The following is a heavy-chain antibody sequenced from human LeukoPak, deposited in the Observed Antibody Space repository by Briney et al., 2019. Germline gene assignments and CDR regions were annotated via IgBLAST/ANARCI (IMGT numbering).Heavy chain of an antibody. Sequence: SETLSLTCTVSGGPISSRSYFWGWIRQPPGKALAWIGSIYYKGNTYFNPSLKSRVTISEDTSKNHFSLKLNSVTTADTAVYYCTRGAGWLIDYWGQGILDTASS. D-gene: IGHD3-16*01. CDR2: IYYKGNT. V-gene: IGHV4-39*07. CDR1: GGPISSRSYF. CDR3: TRGAGWLIDY. J-gene: IGHJ4*02.